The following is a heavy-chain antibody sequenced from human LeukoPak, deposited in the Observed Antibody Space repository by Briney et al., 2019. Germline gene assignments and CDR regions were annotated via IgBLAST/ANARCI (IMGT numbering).Heavy chain of an antibody. CDR3: AGGDSSGWYFDI. D-gene: IGHD6-19*01. CDR1: GFIFADHG. Sequence: GGSLRLSCAASGFIFADHGMAWVRQVPGKGLEWVSGINWDGGSTGYGDSVKGRFTISRDNTKNSLYLRMNSLRGEDTALYYCAGGDSSGWYFDIWGRGTLVTVSS. CDR2: INWDGGST. V-gene: IGHV3-20*04. J-gene: IGHJ2*01.